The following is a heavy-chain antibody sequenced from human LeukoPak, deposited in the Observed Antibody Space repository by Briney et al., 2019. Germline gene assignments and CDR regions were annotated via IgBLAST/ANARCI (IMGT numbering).Heavy chain of an antibody. V-gene: IGHV3-49*04. CDR3: RGDSSGYYSDYGMDV. CDR1: GFTFGDYA. J-gene: IGHJ6*02. Sequence: GGSLRLSCTVSGFTFGDYAMSWVRQAPGKGLEWVSFIRSKAYGGTTEYAASVKGRFTISRDDSKSIAYLQMDSLKTEDTAVYYCRGDSSGYYSDYGMDVWGHGTTVTVSS. CDR2: IRSKAYGGTT. D-gene: IGHD3-22*01.